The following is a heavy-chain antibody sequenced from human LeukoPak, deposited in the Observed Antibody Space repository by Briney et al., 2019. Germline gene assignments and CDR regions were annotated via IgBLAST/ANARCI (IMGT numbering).Heavy chain of an antibody. V-gene: IGHV3-21*01. CDR3: ARDLSGDGYVKFDC. J-gene: IGHJ4*02. Sequence: KPGGSLLLPCAASGFSFRSYQLNWVRQAPGKGLELVSSINSVSSSIYYADSVKGRFTISRDNDKSSLYLQMNSLRAEDTAVYYCARDLSGDGYVKFDCWGQ. CDR1: GFSFRSYQ. CDR2: INSVSSSI. D-gene: IGHD5-24*01.